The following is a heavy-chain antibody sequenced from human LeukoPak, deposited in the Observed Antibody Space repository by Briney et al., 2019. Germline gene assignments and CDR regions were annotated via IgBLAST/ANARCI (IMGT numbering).Heavy chain of an antibody. CDR1: GFTFDDYA. J-gene: IGHJ6*02. Sequence: PGGSLRLSCAASGFTFDDYAMHWVRQAPGKGLEWVSLIIGDGGSTYYANSVKGRFTISRDNSKNSLYLQMNSLRTEDTAFYYCAKETATIYFYYYGLDVWGQGTTVTVSS. CDR3: AKETATIYFYYYGLDV. CDR2: IIGDGGST. D-gene: IGHD5-24*01. V-gene: IGHV3-43*02.